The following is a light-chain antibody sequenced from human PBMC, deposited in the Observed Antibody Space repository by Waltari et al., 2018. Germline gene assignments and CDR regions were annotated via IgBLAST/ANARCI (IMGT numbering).Light chain of an antibody. CDR3: AAWDDSLDGRV. V-gene: IGLV1-44*01. Sequence: QSVLTQPPSASGTPGQRVTISCSGSSSNIGSNTVNWYQQLPGTAPKLLIYCNKQPPSAVPDRFSGSKSGTSAFLAISGLQSEDEADYYCAAWDDSLDGRVFGGGTKLTVL. CDR2: CNK. CDR1: SSNIGSNT. J-gene: IGLJ3*02.